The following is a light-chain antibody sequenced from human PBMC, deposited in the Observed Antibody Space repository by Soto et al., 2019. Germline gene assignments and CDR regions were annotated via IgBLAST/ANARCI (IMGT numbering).Light chain of an antibody. CDR1: QRVSSH. CDR3: QQRSNWPPIT. J-gene: IGKJ5*01. CDR2: DAS. V-gene: IGKV3-11*01. Sequence: ETVMTQSPVTLSVSPGDTATLSCRASQRVSSHLAWYQQKPGQAPRLLIYDASNRATGIPARFSGSGSGTDFTLTIRSLEPEDFAVYYCQQRSNWPPITFGQGTRREIK.